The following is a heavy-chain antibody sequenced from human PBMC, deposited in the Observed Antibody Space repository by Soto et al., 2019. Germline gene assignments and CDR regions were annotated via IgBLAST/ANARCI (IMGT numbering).Heavy chain of an antibody. D-gene: IGHD3-22*01. Sequence: PGGSLRLSCAASGFTFSSYAMSWVRQAPGKGLEWVSAISGSGGSTYYADSVKGRFTISRDNSKNTLYLQMNSLRAEDTAVYYCAKDWATYYYDSSGFDYWGQGTLVTVSS. CDR2: ISGSGGST. V-gene: IGHV3-23*01. J-gene: IGHJ4*02. CDR1: GFTFSSYA. CDR3: AKDWATYYYDSSGFDY.